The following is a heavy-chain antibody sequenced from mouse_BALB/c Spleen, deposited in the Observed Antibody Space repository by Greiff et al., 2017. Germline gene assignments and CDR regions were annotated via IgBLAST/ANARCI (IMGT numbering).Heavy chain of an antibody. Sequence: EVQLQQSGAELVRPGALVKLSCKASGFNIKDYYMHWVKQRPEQGLEWIGWIDPENGNTIYDPKFQGKASITADTSSNTAYLQLSSLTSEDTAVYYCATPYGNYEKGYYFDYWGQGTTLTVSS. CDR1: GFNIKDYY. V-gene: IGHV14-1*02. CDR3: ATPYGNYEKGYYFDY. J-gene: IGHJ2*01. D-gene: IGHD2-1*01. CDR2: IDPENGNT.